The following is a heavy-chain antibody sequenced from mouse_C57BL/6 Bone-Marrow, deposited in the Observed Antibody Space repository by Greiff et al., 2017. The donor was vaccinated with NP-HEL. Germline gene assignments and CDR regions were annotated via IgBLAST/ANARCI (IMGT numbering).Heavy chain of an antibody. V-gene: IGHV5-12*01. CDR2: ISNGGGST. J-gene: IGHJ4*01. CDR1: GFTFSDYY. Sequence: EVQLQESGGGLVQPGGSLKLSCAASGFTFSDYYMYWVRQTPEKRLEWVAYISNGGGSTYYPDTVKGRFTISRDNAKNTLYLQMSRLKSEDTAMYYCARGSNDAMDYWGQGTSVTVSS. D-gene: IGHD2-5*01. CDR3: ARGSNDAMDY.